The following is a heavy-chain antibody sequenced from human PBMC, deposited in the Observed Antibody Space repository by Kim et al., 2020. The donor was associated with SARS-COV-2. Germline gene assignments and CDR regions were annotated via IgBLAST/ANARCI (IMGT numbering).Heavy chain of an antibody. D-gene: IGHD3-10*01. Sequence: YYNPSLKSRVTISVDTSKNQFSLKLSSVTAADTAVYYCARDGCGSGRIDFWGQGTLVTVSS. V-gene: IGHV4-31*02. CDR3: ARDGCGSGRIDF. J-gene: IGHJ4*02.